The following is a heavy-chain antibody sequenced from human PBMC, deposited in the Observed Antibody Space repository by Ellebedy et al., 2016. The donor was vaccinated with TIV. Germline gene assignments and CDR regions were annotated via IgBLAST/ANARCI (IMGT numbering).Heavy chain of an antibody. V-gene: IGHV3-23*01. J-gene: IGHJ4*02. Sequence: GESLKISXAASGFTFSSHAMNWVRQAPGKGLEWVSAISGSGGSTYYADSVKGRFTISRDNSKNTLYLQMNSLRAEDTAVYYCARPGDLVTQKYSGYGYWGQGTLVTVSS. CDR3: ARPGDLVTQKYSGYGY. CDR2: ISGSGGST. D-gene: IGHD5-12*01. CDR1: GFTFSSHA.